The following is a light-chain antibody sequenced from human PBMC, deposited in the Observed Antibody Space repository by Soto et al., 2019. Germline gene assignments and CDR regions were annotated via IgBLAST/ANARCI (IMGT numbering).Light chain of an antibody. Sequence: QSVLAQPPSVSGSPGQSVTISCTATTTDIDNYDSVSWYQQAPGTAPKLIIYDVNNRPSGAPDRFSGSTSGNTASLTISGLQAEAENDYFCRLSSSNGSLIFGPGTRSPS. CDR3: RLSSSNGSLI. J-gene: IGLJ1*01. CDR2: DVN. V-gene: IGLV2-18*01. CDR1: TTDIDNYDS.